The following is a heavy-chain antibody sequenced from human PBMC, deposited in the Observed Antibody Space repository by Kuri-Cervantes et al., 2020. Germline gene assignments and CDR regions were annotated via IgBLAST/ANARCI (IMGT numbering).Heavy chain of an antibody. CDR3: ARGFNFWSAYYDH. D-gene: IGHD3-3*01. CDR2: IYHSGST. V-gene: IGHV4-38-2*02. CDR1: GYSISSGYY. Sequence: SETLSLTCTVSGYSISSGYYWGWIRQPPGKGLEWIGSIYHSGSTYYNPSLKSRVTISVDTSKNQFSLKLSSMTAADTAVYFCARGFNFWSAYYDHWGQGTLVTVSS. J-gene: IGHJ5*02.